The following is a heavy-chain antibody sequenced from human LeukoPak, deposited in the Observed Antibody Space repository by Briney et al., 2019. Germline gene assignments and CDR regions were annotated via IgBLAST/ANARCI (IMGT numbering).Heavy chain of an antibody. J-gene: IGHJ4*02. CDR1: GYTFTSYG. CDR3: ARWRGYCSGGSCPGFDY. CDR2: ISAYNGDT. D-gene: IGHD2-15*01. Sequence: ASVTVSCKASGYTFTSYGISWVRQAPGQGLEWMGWISAYNGDTNYAQKLQGRVTMTTDTSTSTAYMELRSLRSDDTAVYYCARWRGYCSGGSCPGFDYWGQGTLVTVSS. V-gene: IGHV1-18*01.